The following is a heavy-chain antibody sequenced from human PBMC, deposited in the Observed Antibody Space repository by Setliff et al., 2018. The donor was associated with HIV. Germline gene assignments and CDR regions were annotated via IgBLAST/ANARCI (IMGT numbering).Heavy chain of an antibody. J-gene: IGHJ5*02. Sequence: PGGSLRLSCAASGFAFSGFWMSWARQAPGEGLEWVANIDQDGNKKYYVGSVKGRLTISRDNAKNSLFLQMNSLRADDTAVYYCAALSLRTNSVYGIISTRFDPWGQGTLVTVSS. V-gene: IGHV3-7*03. D-gene: IGHD2-8*01. CDR2: IDQDGNKK. CDR1: GFAFSGFW. CDR3: AALSLRTNSVYGIISTRFDP.